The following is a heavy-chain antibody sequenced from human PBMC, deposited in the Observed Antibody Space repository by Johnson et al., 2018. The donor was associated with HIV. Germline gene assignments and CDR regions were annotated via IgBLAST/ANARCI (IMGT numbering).Heavy chain of an antibody. CDR2: IKKDGNEK. D-gene: IGHD1-26*01. V-gene: IGHV3-7*03. Sequence: VQLVESGGGVVQPGGSLRLSCAASGFTFSSYWMTWVRQSPGKGLEWVANIKKDGNEKYYVDSLKVRFPISRDNAKNSLYLQMTSLRAEDTAVYYCATFGGGSFHAFDIWGQGTMVTVSS. J-gene: IGHJ3*02. CDR1: GFTFSSYW. CDR3: ATFGGGSFHAFDI.